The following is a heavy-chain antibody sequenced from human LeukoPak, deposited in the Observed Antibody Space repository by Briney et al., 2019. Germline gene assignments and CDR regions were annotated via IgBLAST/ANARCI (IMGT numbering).Heavy chain of an antibody. CDR3: ARDRFGYSYGNDDYYYGMDV. J-gene: IGHJ6*04. CDR1: GGTFSSYA. V-gene: IGHV1-69*06. D-gene: IGHD5-18*01. Sequence: SVKVSCKASGGTFSSYAISWVRQAPGQGLEWMGGIIPIFGTANYAQKFQGRVTITADKSTSTAYMELSSLRPEDTAVYYCARDRFGYSYGNDDYYYGMDVWGKGTTVTVSS. CDR2: IIPIFGTA.